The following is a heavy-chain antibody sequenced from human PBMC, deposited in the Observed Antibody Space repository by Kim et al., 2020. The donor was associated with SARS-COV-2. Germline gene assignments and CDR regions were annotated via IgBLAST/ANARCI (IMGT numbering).Heavy chain of an antibody. J-gene: IGHJ4*02. CDR2: IKHDGTEE. CDR3: ARARRLEVAGTIDY. CDR1: RFTFRDYW. D-gene: IGHD6-19*01. V-gene: IGHV3-7*01. Sequence: GGSLRLSCVASRFTFRDYWMSWVRQAPGKGLEWVGNIKHDGTEEYYVGSVKGRFTFSRDNAKNSLYLQRSSLRAEDTAIYYCARARRLEVAGTIDYWGQGTLVTVSS.